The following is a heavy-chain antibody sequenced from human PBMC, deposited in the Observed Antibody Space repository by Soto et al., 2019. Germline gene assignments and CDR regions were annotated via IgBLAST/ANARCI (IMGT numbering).Heavy chain of an antibody. V-gene: IGHV3-73*01. D-gene: IGHD3-22*01. CDR3: ARDSRNRNFFDY. Sequence: GGSLRLACAASGFTFIDSPMHWVRQASGKGTEWVGRIRHKTNNYATAYAASVKGRFTISRDDSKNTAYLQMNSLRAEDTALYYCARDSRNRNFFDYWGQGTLVTVSS. CDR1: GFTFIDSP. CDR2: IRHKTNNYAT. J-gene: IGHJ4*02.